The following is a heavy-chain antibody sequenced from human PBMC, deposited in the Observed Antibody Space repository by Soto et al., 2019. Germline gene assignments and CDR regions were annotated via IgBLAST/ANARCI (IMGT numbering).Heavy chain of an antibody. J-gene: IGHJ6*03. Sequence: SGPTLVNPTQTLTLTCTFSGFSLSTSGMCVSWIRQPPGKALEWLARIDWDDDKYYSTSLKTRLTISKDTSKNQVVLTMTNMDPVDTATYYCARIRPEGYCSSTNCPRRNYYYMDVWGKGTTVTVSS. CDR3: ARIRPEGYCSSTNCPRRNYYYMDV. V-gene: IGHV2-70*11. CDR1: GFSLSTSGMC. D-gene: IGHD2-2*01. CDR2: IDWDDDK.